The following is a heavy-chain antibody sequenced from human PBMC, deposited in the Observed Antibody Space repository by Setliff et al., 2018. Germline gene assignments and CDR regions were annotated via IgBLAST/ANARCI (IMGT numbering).Heavy chain of an antibody. Sequence: QPGGSLRLSCAASGFTFSTYNFNWVRQAPGKGLEWISYIDTDARTTYYADSVEGRFTISRDNGKNSLFLQMNSVRAEDTAVYYCARSINGYQQRYDFWGQGALVTVSS. CDR2: IDTDARTT. J-gene: IGHJ4*02. CDR3: ARSINGYQQRYDF. CDR1: GFTFSTYN. D-gene: IGHD3-16*01. V-gene: IGHV3-48*03.